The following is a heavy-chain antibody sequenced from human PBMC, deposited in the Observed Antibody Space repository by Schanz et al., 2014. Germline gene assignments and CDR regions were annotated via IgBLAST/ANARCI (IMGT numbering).Heavy chain of an antibody. CDR1: GFTFSDYY. Sequence: QVQLVDSGGGLVKPGGSLRLSCAASGFTFSDYYMTWIRQAPGKGLEWVSDISDSGDSTHYADSVKGRFTTFRDNGKKSMYLQMNSLRAEDTAVYYCARLDSSSWYPRYWGQGTLVTVSS. V-gene: IGHV3-11*05. CDR2: ISDSGDST. J-gene: IGHJ4*02. D-gene: IGHD6-13*01. CDR3: ARLDSSSWYPRY.